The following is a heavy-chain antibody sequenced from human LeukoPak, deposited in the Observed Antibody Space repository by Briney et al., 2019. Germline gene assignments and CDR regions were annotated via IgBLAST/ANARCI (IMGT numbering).Heavy chain of an antibody. CDR3: ARDWYCSSSICYTDRNWFDP. V-gene: IGHV3-11*05. CDR2: ISTTSSYT. Sequence: KPGGSLRLSCAASGLTFSDYYMSWIRQAPGKGLEWVSYISTTSSYTDYADSVKGRFTISRDNAKNLLYLQMNSLRPDDTAVYYCARDWYCSSSICYTDRNWFDPWGQGTLVTVSS. CDR1: GLTFSDYY. D-gene: IGHD2-2*02. J-gene: IGHJ5*02.